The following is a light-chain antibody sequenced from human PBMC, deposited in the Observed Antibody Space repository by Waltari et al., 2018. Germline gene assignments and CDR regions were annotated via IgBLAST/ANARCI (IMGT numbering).Light chain of an antibody. J-gene: IGKJ1*01. CDR3: LQYLHTPRT. CDR1: QSLLYTSNNKNS. V-gene: IGKV4-1*01. CDR2: WAS. Sequence: DVVMTQSPDSLAVSLGERAAINCKSSQSLLYTSNNKNSLAWDQQKPGQPPKILIYWASIRESGVPDRFSGSGSGTDFTLTISGLQAEDVASYFCLQYLHTPRTFGQGTKVEIK.